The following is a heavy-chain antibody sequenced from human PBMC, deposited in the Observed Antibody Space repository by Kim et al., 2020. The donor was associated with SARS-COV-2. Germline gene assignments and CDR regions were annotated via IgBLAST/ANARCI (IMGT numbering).Heavy chain of an antibody. CDR1: GFTFSSYA. CDR2: ISGSGGST. Sequence: GGSLRLSCAASGFTFSSYAMSWVRQAPGKGLEWVSAISGSGGSTYYADSVKGRFTISRDNSKNTLYLQMNSLRAEDTAVYYCAKDLGVDTAMRVLSYYYYGMDVWGQGTTVTVSS. V-gene: IGHV3-23*01. CDR3: AKDLGVDTAMRVLSYYYYGMDV. J-gene: IGHJ6*02. D-gene: IGHD5-18*01.